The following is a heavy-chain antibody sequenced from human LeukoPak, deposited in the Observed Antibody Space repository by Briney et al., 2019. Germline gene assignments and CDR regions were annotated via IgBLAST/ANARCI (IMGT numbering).Heavy chain of an antibody. CDR2: IWYDGSQR. Sequence: PGGSLRLSCVASVFIFSTYCLHWVRQSPCRGLEWVAVIWYDGSQRYYADSVKGRFTISRDDCQNTIYLQMDSLRAEDTAVYYCATSSPRNYFDHWGQGTLVTVSS. CDR3: ATSSPRNYFDH. V-gene: IGHV3-33*01. J-gene: IGHJ4*02. D-gene: IGHD1-14*01. CDR1: VFIFSTYC.